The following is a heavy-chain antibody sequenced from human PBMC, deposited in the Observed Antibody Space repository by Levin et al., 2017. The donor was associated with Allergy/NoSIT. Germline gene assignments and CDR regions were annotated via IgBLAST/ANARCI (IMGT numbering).Heavy chain of an antibody. D-gene: IGHD3-9*01. CDR2: INHSGST. J-gene: IGHJ4*02. Sequence: PSETLSLTCAVYGGSFSGYYWSWIRQPPGKGLEWIGEINHSGSTNYNPSLKSRVTISVDTSKNQFSLKLSSVTAADTAVYYCARGRWSDNHVLRYFDWLGDSRAWEYYFDYWGQGTLVTVSS. CDR1: GGSFSGYY. CDR3: ARGRWSDNHVLRYFDWLGDSRAWEYYFDY. V-gene: IGHV4-34*01.